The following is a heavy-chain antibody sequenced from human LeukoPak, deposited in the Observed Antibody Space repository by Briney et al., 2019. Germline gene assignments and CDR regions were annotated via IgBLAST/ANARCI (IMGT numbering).Heavy chain of an antibody. Sequence: GGSLRLSCGASGFTFSSYWMHWVSQAPGKGLVWVSRINSDGSTTNYADSVKGRFTISRDNAENTLYLQMNSLRVEDTAVYYCTRRVSATRWFDPWGQGTLDTVSS. CDR3: TRRVSATRWFDP. J-gene: IGHJ5*02. V-gene: IGHV3-74*01. CDR2: INSDGSTT. CDR1: GFTFSSYW. D-gene: IGHD2-15*01.